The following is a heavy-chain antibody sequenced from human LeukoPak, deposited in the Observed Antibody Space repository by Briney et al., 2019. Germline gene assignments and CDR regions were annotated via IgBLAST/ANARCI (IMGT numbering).Heavy chain of an antibody. J-gene: IGHJ4*02. CDR3: AINYDSSGYYLDY. CDR1: AYSITSYW. V-gene: IGHV5-51*01. Sequence: GESLQISCKGSAYSITSYWISWVRQMPGKGLEWMVIIYPGDSDTRYSPSFQGQVTISADKSISTAYLQWSSLKASDTAMYYCAINYDSSGYYLDYWGQGTLVTVSS. D-gene: IGHD3-22*01. CDR2: IYPGDSDT.